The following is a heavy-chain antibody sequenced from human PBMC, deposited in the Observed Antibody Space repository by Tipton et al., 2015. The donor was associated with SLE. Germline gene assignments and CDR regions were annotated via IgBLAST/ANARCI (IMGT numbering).Heavy chain of an antibody. V-gene: IGHV4-31*03. J-gene: IGHJ6*03. Sequence: TLSLTCTVSGGSISSGGYYWSWIRQHPGKGLEWIGEINHSGSTNYNPSLKSRVTISVDTSKNQFSLKLSSVTAADTAVYYCARLTIFGVVIIGNYYYYMDVWGKGTTVTVSS. D-gene: IGHD3-3*01. CDR2: INHSGST. CDR1: GGSISSGGYY. CDR3: ARLTIFGVVIIGNYYYYMDV.